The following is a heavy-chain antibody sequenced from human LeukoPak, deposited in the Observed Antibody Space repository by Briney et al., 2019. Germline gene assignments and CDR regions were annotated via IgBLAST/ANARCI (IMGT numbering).Heavy chain of an antibody. D-gene: IGHD3-22*01. J-gene: IGHJ3*02. CDR3: AKCKNYYDSSGPVDAFDI. CDR1: GFTFSSYW. CDR2: ISGSGGST. V-gene: IGHV3-23*01. Sequence: GGSLRLSCAASGFTFSSYWMSWVRQAPGKGLEWVSAISGSGGSTYYADSVKGRFTISRDNSKNTLYLQMNSLRAEDTAVYYCAKCKNYYDSSGPVDAFDIWGQGTMVTVSS.